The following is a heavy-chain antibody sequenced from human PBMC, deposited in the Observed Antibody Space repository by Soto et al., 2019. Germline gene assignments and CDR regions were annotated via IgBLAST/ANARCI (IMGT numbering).Heavy chain of an antibody. Sequence: QVQLVESGGGVVQPGRSLRLSCAASGFTFSAYGMHWVRQAPGKGLEWVAVIYYDGSDKYYGDSVKGRFTISGDNSKNTLSLQMNSLRAEDTAVYYCARDGGGVDDAFYGMDVWGQGTTVTVSS. CDR3: ARDGGGVDDAFYGMDV. CDR2: IYYDGSDK. D-gene: IGHD2-8*02. V-gene: IGHV3-33*01. J-gene: IGHJ6*02. CDR1: GFTFSAYG.